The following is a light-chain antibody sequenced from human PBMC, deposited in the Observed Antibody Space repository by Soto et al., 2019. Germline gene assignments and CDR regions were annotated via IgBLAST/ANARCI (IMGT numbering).Light chain of an antibody. J-gene: IGLJ2*01. Sequence: QSVLTQPPSVSGAPGQRVTISCTGSSSNIGAGYDVHWYQQLPGTAPKLLTYGNSNRPSGVPDRFSGSKSGTSASLAITGLQAEDEADYYCQSYESSLSGYVVFGGGTKLTVL. CDR3: QSYESSLSGYVV. V-gene: IGLV1-40*01. CDR1: SSNIGAGYD. CDR2: GNS.